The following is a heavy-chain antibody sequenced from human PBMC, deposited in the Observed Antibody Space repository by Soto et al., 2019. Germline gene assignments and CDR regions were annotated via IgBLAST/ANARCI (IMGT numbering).Heavy chain of an antibody. D-gene: IGHD6-19*01. CDR2: ISYDGRNK. J-gene: IGHJ6*02. Sequence: QVQLVESGGGGVQPGRSLRLSCAASGFTFSGYGMHWVRQAPGKGLEWVAVISYDGRNKYYADSVKGRFTISRDNSKNTLYLQMSSLRAEDTAVYYCVKDGSSGWPYYYGLDVWGQGTTVTVSS. V-gene: IGHV3-30*18. CDR1: GFTFSGYG. CDR3: VKDGSSGWPYYYGLDV.